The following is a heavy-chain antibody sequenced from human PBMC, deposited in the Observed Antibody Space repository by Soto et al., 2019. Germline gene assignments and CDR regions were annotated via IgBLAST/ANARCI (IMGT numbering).Heavy chain of an antibody. CDR3: ARAINFDFWSGYYFDY. D-gene: IGHD3-3*01. CDR2: MSYSGTT. V-gene: IGHV4-61*01. J-gene: IGHJ4*02. Sequence: SETLSLTCTVSGGSVSSGSYYWSWIRQPPGKGLEWIAYMSYSGTTNYNPSLESRVTISVDTSKNQFSLKLSSVTAADTAVYYCARAINFDFWSGYYFDYWGQGTLVTVSS. CDR1: GGSVSSGSYY.